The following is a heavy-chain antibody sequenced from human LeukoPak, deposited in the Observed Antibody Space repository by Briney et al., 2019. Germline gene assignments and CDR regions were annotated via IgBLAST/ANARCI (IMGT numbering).Heavy chain of an antibody. CDR1: GHTFTSYA. J-gene: IGHJ4*02. CDR3: ARVVESGSYYDY. V-gene: IGHV1-69*13. Sequence: SVKVSCKASGHTFTSYAISWVRQAPGQGLEWMGGIIPIFGTANYAQKFQGRVTITADESTSTAYMELSSLRSEDTAVYYCARVVESGSYYDYWGQGTLVTVSS. D-gene: IGHD1-26*01. CDR2: IIPIFGTA.